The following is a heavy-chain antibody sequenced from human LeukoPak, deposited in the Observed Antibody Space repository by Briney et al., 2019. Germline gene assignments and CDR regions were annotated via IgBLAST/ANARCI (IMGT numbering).Heavy chain of an antibody. D-gene: IGHD5-24*01. CDR3: ATWNNGYNFNY. CDR2: IYHRGSS. Sequence: SETLSLTCDVSGYSISSGYYWGRIRQPPGKELEWIGSIYHRGSSYYNPSLKSRVTISMDRSKNQFSLQLKSLTAADTAVYYCATWNNGYNFNYWGQGTLVTVSS. J-gene: IGHJ4*02. CDR1: GYSISSGYY. V-gene: IGHV4-38-2*01.